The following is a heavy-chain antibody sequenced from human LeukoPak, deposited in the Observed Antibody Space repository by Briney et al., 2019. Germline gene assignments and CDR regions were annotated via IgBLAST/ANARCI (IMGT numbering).Heavy chain of an antibody. D-gene: IGHD3-10*01. Sequence: ASVKVSCKVSGYTLTELSMHWVRQAPGKGLEWMGGFDPEDGETIYAQKFQGRVAMTEDTSTDTAYMELSSLRSEDTAVYYCATVGVMVRGVNGYYGMDVWGQGTTVTVSS. J-gene: IGHJ6*02. CDR3: ATVGVMVRGVNGYYGMDV. V-gene: IGHV1-24*01. CDR1: GYTLTELS. CDR2: FDPEDGET.